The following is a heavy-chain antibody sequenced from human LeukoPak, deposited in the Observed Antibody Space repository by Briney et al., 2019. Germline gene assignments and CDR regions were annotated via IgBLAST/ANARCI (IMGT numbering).Heavy chain of an antibody. CDR1: GFSLSTRGMG. D-gene: IGHD4-17*01. V-gene: IGHV2-70*11. J-gene: IGHJ3*02. CDR2: IDWDDDK. Sequence: SGPTLVNPTQALTLTCTFSGFSLSTRGMGVSWIRQPPGKALEWLARIDWDDDKYYSTSLKTRLTISKDTSKNQVVLTMTNMDPVDTATYYCARISTVTTLDAFDIWGQGTMVTVSS. CDR3: ARISTVTTLDAFDI.